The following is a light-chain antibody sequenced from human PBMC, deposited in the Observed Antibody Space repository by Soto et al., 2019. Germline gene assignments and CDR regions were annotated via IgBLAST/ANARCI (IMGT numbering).Light chain of an antibody. CDR1: QSVSSSY. J-gene: IGKJ3*01. CDR2: GAS. CDR3: QQYGSPIT. Sequence: EIVLRQSPGTLSLSPGERATLSCRASQSVSSSYLAWYQQKPGQAPRLLIYGASSRATGIPDRFSGSGSGTDFTLTISRLEPEDFAVYYCQQYGSPITFGPGTKVDIK. V-gene: IGKV3-20*01.